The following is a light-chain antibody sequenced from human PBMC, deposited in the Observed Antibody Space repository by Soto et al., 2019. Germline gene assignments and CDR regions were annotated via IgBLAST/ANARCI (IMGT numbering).Light chain of an antibody. J-gene: IGKJ1*01. V-gene: IGKV1-5*01. CDR3: QQYNGYSRT. CDR2: AAS. Sequence: DIQMTQSPSSLSASVGDRVTITCRASQGISTYLNWYQQKPGKAPKLLIYAASSLERGVPSRFSGSGFGTEFTLTISSMQPDDFATFYCQQYNGYSRTFGQGTKVDTK. CDR1: QGISTY.